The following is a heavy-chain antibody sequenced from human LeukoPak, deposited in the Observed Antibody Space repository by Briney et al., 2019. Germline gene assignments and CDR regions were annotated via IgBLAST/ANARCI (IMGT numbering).Heavy chain of an antibody. CDR2: MHYSGDT. CDR1: GGSISSFF. CDR3: ARDLELERNRWNYFES. V-gene: IGHV4-59*01. J-gene: IGHJ4*02. D-gene: IGHD1-1*01. Sequence: SETLSLTCTVSGGSISSFFWSWIRQPPGKGLEWIGSMHYSGDTKYNPSLRSRLSLSIDTSKQQFSLRLSSVTAADTAVYYCARDLELERNRWNYFESWGQGTLVTVSS.